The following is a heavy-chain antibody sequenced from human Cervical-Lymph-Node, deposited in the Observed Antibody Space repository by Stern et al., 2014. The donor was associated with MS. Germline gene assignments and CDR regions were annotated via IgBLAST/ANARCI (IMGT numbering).Heavy chain of an antibody. J-gene: IGHJ4*02. Sequence: VQVVESGGGLVKPGGSLRLSCAASGFTFSDYYMSWIRQAPGKGLEWVSYISTIGTYTNYADSVKGRFTISRDNAKNSLYLQMNSLRAEDTAVYYCAREMYSGSSFDFWGQGTLVTVSS. CDR2: ISTIGTYT. V-gene: IGHV3-11*06. CDR1: GFTFSDYY. D-gene: IGHD6-6*01. CDR3: AREMYSGSSFDF.